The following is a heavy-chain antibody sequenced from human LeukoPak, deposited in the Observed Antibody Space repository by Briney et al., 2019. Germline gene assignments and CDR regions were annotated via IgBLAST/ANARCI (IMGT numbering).Heavy chain of an antibody. Sequence: ASVKVSCKASGYTFTGYYMHWVRQAPGQGLEWMGWINPNSGGTNYAQKFQGRVTMTRDTSISTAYMELSRLRSDDTAVYYCARDLAWIQPYYAFDIWGQGTMVTVSS. D-gene: IGHD5-18*01. CDR2: INPNSGGT. CDR3: ARDLAWIQPYYAFDI. V-gene: IGHV1-2*02. CDR1: GYTFTGYY. J-gene: IGHJ3*02.